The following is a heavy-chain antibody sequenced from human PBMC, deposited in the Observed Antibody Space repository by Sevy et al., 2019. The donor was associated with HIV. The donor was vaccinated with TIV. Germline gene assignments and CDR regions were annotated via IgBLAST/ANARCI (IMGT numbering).Heavy chain of an antibody. CDR1: GFDIRSNY. CDR2: IYAGGTA. CDR3: ASEICSRGSRFFDY. Sequence: GGSLRLSCVVSGFDIRSNYMSWVRQAPGKGLEWVSHIYAGGTAYYADSVKGRFTFSRDDSKNTVSLQMRSLRVEDSAVYYCASEICSRGSRFFDYWGQGIQVTVSS. D-gene: IGHD2-15*01. V-gene: IGHV3-53*01. J-gene: IGHJ4*02.